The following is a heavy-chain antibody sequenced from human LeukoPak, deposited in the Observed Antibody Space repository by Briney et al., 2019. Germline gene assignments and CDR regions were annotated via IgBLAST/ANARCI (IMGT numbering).Heavy chain of an antibody. CDR1: GGSISSSSYY. Sequence: PSETLPLTCTVSGGSISSSSYYWGWVRQPPGKGLEWIGSIYYSERTSYNPSLKSRVTISVDTSKNQFSLRLSSVTAADTAVYYCARYTSAYYFDFDYWGQGTLVTVSS. D-gene: IGHD3-22*01. CDR2: IYYSERT. CDR3: ARYTSAYYFDFDY. V-gene: IGHV4-39*01. J-gene: IGHJ4*02.